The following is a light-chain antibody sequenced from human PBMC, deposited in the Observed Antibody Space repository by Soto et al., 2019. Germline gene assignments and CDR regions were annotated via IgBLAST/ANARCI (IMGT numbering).Light chain of an antibody. CDR3: QQYGDSPMYT. J-gene: IGKJ2*01. Sequence: EIVLTQSPGTLSSSPGERATLSCRASQSVSSSHLAWYQQKPGQAPRLLIYGASSRATGITDRFSGSGSGTDFTLAISRLEPEDFAVYFCQQYGDSPMYTFGQGTKLE. CDR1: QSVSSSH. V-gene: IGKV3-20*01. CDR2: GAS.